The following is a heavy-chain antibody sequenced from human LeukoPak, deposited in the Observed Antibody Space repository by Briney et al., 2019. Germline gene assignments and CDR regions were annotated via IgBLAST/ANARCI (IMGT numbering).Heavy chain of an antibody. D-gene: IGHD4-17*01. CDR2: INHSGSP. Sequence: SEPLSLPCAVYGESFSGYYWSWIRQPPGKGLEWIAEINHSGSPNYNPFLERRVHIFVDTSKNQFFLELSSVTGGDHAFVYCARAKVTHTFFFAYGDQRTLVTVPS. V-gene: IGHV4-34*01. J-gene: IGHJ4*02. CDR3: ARAKVTHTFFFAY. CDR1: GESFSGYY.